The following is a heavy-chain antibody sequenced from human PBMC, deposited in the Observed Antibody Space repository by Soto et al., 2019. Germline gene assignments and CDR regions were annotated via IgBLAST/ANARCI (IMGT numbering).Heavy chain of an antibody. CDR1: GYSFTSYW. J-gene: IGHJ6*02. Sequence: GESLKISCKGSGYSFTSYWIGWVLQMPGKGLEWMGIIYPGDSDTRYSPSFQGQVTISADKSISTAYLQWSSLKASDTAMYYCARSDGYSYGYLRYYYYGMAVWGQGTTVPVSS. CDR3: ARSDGYSYGYLRYYYYGMAV. CDR2: IYPGDSDT. V-gene: IGHV5-51*01. D-gene: IGHD5-18*01.